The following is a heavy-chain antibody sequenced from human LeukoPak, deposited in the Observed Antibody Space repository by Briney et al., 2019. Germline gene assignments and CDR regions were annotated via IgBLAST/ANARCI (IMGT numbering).Heavy chain of an antibody. V-gene: IGHV4-34*01. J-gene: IGHJ3*02. CDR2: INHSVST. Sequence: SETLSLTCAVYGGSFSGYYWSWIRQPPGKGLEWIGEINHSVSTNYNPSLKSRVTISVDTSKNQFSLKLSSVTAADTAVYYCARTDGSRAFDIWGQGTMVTVSS. CDR1: GGSFSGYY. CDR3: ARTDGSRAFDI. D-gene: IGHD1-26*01.